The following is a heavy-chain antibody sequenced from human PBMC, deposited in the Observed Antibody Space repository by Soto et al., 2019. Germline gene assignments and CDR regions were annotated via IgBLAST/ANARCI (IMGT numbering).Heavy chain of an antibody. J-gene: IGHJ4*02. D-gene: IGHD6-13*01. Sequence: QVQLVQSGAEVKKPGASVKVSCKASGYTCTSYCVSWVRQAPGQGFEWMGWISAYNGNTNYAQKLHGRVTMSTDTYTSTAYMELRSLRSDDTAVYYCARESSRSCHDYWGQGTLVTFSS. CDR3: ARESSRSCHDY. CDR1: GYTCTSYC. CDR2: ISAYNGNT. V-gene: IGHV1-18*01.